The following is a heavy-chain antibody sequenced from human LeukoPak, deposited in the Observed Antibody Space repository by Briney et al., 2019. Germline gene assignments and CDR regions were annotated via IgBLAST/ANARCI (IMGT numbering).Heavy chain of an antibody. Sequence: SETLSLTCTVSGGSISSSSYYWGWIRQPPGKGLEWIGSIYYSGSTYYNPSLKSRVTISVDTSKNQFSLKLSSVTAADTAVYYCARDRASDFYGGPSDYWGQGTLVTVSS. D-gene: IGHD4-23*01. CDR1: GGSISSSSYY. CDR2: IYYSGST. V-gene: IGHV4-39*02. J-gene: IGHJ4*02. CDR3: ARDRASDFYGGPSDY.